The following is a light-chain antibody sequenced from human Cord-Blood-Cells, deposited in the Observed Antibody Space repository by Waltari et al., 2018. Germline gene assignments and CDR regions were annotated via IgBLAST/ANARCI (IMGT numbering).Light chain of an antibody. CDR3: QQRSNWPLT. Sequence: DIVLTQSPATLSLSPGERPNLSCRASQSVSSSLAWYQQKPGQAPRLLIYDASNRATGIPARFSGSGSGTDFTLTSSSLEPEDFAVYYCQQRSNWPLTFGGGTKVEIK. J-gene: IGKJ4*01. V-gene: IGKV3-11*01. CDR1: QSVSSS. CDR2: DAS.